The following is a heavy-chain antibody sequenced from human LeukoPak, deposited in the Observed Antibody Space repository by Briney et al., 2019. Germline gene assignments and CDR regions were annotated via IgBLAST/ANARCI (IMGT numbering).Heavy chain of an antibody. J-gene: IGHJ3*02. CDR3: ARVSAFGGVIVLVRDAFDI. V-gene: IGHV1-8*01. CDR2: VNHNSGNT. D-gene: IGHD3-16*02. Sequence: ASVKVSCKASGYTFTSYDMNWVRQATAQGLEWLGWVNHNSGNTGYAQKFEARVTMTSNTSISTAYMELSSLRPEDTAVYYCARVSAFGGVIVLVRDAFDIWGQGTMVTVSP. CDR1: GYTFTSYD.